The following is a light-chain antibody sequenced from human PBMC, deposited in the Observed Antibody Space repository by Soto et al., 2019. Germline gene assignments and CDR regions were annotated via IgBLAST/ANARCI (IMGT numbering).Light chain of an antibody. CDR2: ASY. CDR3: LQHNRYPRT. V-gene: IGKV1-17*01. J-gene: IGKJ1*01. CDR1: QGISND. Sequence: IQLTQSPSSLSASVGDRVTITCRASQGISNDLGWYQQKPGKAPQRLVLASYNLQNGVPSRFSGSGSGTEFTLTISSLQPEDFATYYCLQHNRYPRTFGQGTRVEIK.